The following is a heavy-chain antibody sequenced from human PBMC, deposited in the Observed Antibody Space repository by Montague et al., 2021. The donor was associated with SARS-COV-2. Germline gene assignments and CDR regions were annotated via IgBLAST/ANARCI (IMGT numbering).Heavy chain of an antibody. V-gene: IGHV4-39*01. D-gene: IGHD3-22*01. J-gene: IGHJ3*02. CDR2: SYYSGNT. CDR1: VHSVVGGVRR. Sequence: SETLSLTCAVYVHSVVGGVRRWSEVRQPQGQSLVWIGCSYYSGNTYYNPSLKSRVTISVDTSKNQFSLKLSSVTAADTAVYYCARFPTSYYYDSKAAPATPDAFDIWGQGTMVTVSS. CDR3: ARFPTSYYYDSKAAPATPDAFDI.